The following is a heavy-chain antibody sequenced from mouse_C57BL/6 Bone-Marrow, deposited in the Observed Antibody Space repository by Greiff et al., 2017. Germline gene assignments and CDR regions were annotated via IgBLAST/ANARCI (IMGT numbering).Heavy chain of an antibody. Sequence: QVQLQQPGAELVKPGASVKMSCKASGYTFTSYWITWVKQRPGQGLEWIGDIYPGSGSPNYNEKFKGKATLTVDTSSSTAYMQLSILTSEDSAVYYCASPGAWFAYWGQGTLVTVSA. CDR3: ASPGAWFAY. J-gene: IGHJ3*01. V-gene: IGHV1-55*01. D-gene: IGHD4-1*01. CDR1: GYTFTSYW. CDR2: IYPGSGSP.